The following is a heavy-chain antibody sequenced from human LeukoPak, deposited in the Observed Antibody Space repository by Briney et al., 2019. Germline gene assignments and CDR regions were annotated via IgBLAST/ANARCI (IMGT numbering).Heavy chain of an antibody. CDR3: AREGRGYYYMDV. V-gene: IGHV1-46*01. CDR2: INPSGGST. J-gene: IGHJ6*03. CDR1: GYTFTSYY. Sequence: ASVKVSCKASGYTFTSYYMHWVRQAPGQGLEGMGIINPSGGSTSYAQKFQGRVTMTRDVSTSTVYMELSSLRSEDTAVYYCAREGRGYYYMDVWGKGTTVTVSS.